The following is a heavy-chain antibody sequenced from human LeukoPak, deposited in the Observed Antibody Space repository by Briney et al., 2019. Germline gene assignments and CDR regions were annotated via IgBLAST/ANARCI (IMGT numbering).Heavy chain of an antibody. CDR1: GYTFTSYY. CDR3: ARDLVEMATELYYYGMDV. J-gene: IGHJ6*02. V-gene: IGHV1-46*01. D-gene: IGHD5-24*01. CDR2: INPSGGST. Sequence: ASVKVSCKASGYTFTSYYMHWVRQAPGQGLEWMGIINPSGGSTSYAQKFQGRVTMTRDTSTSTVYMELSSLRSEDTAVYYCARDLVEMATELYYYGMDVWGQGTTVTVSS.